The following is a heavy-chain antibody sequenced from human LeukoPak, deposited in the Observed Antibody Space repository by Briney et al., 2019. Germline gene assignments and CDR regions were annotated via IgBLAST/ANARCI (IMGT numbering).Heavy chain of an antibody. V-gene: IGHV4-59*08. Sequence: PSETLSLTCTVSGGSISSYYWSWIRQPPGKGLEWIGYIYYSGSTNYNPSLKSRVTISVDTSKNQFSLKLSSVTAADTAVYYCARSYQRSTWGADYWGQGTLVTVSS. D-gene: IGHD2-2*01. CDR3: ARSYQRSTWGADY. CDR1: GGSISSYY. J-gene: IGHJ4*02. CDR2: IYYSGST.